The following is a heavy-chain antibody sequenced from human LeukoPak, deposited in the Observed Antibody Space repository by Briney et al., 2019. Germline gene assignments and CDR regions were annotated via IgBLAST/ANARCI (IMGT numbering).Heavy chain of an antibody. Sequence: PGGSLRLSCAASGFTFTSYAMNWVRQAPGKGLEWVSTISGSGSSTYYVDSVKGRFTISRDNSKNTLYLQMNSLRAEDTAVYYCAKDRHSSSWYGSRLWDYYGMDVWGQGTTVTVSS. CDR1: GFTFTSYA. V-gene: IGHV3-23*01. CDR3: AKDRHSSSWYGSRLWDYYGMDV. D-gene: IGHD6-13*01. J-gene: IGHJ6*02. CDR2: ISGSGSST.